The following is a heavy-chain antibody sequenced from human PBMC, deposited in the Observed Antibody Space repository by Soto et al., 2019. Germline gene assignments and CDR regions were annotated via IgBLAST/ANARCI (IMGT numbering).Heavy chain of an antibody. CDR3: ARDREGVDAFDI. J-gene: IGHJ3*02. Sequence: PSDTLSLTCTVSGGSISIYYWSWIRQPPGKGLEWIGYIYYSGSTNYNPSLKSRVTISVDTSKNQFSLKLSSVTAADTAVYYCARDREGVDAFDIWGQGTMVTVSS. CDR1: GGSISIYY. V-gene: IGHV4-59*01. D-gene: IGHD3-10*01. CDR2: IYYSGST.